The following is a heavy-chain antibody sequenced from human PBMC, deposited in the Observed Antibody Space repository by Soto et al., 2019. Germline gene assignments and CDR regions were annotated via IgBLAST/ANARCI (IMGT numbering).Heavy chain of an antibody. CDR2: INQDTSYR. CDR1: GFRFSSYW. Sequence: PGGSLRLSCVASGFRFSSYWMTWVRQAPGKGLEWVAIINQDTSYRYYVDSVEGRFTISRDNAKSSVYLQMNSLRAEDTALYYCAKVGYNDWDFDRWGQGTLVTVS. D-gene: IGHD3-16*01. CDR3: AKVGYNDWDFDR. J-gene: IGHJ4*02. V-gene: IGHV3-7*01.